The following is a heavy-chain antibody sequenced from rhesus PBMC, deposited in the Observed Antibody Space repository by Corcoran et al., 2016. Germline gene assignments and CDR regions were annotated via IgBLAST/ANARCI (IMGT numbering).Heavy chain of an antibody. V-gene: IGHV4-65*01. J-gene: IGHJ4*01. D-gene: IGHD3-34*01. CDR1: GGSVSSSNW. CDR2: ISGSSCST. Sequence: QVQLQESGPGLVKPSETLSLTCAVSGGSVSSSNWCSWIRQPPGKGLEWIGYISGSSCSTYYNPSLTSRVTNSTGASQNPFSLNVSSVTAADTAVYYCARFSDVGDYSPLFDYWGQGVLVTVSS. CDR3: ARFSDVGDYSPLFDY.